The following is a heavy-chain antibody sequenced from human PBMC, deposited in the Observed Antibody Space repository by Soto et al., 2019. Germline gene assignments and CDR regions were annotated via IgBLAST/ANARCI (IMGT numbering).Heavy chain of an antibody. CDR2: IYHSGST. Sequence: QLQLQESGSGLVKPSQTLSLTCAVSGGSISSGGYSWSWIRQPPGKGLEWIGYIYHSGSTYYNPSRXGXSXLXVDRSKNQFARKLSSVTAADTAVYYGARGQVVAAQHWGQGTLVTVSS. D-gene: IGHD2-15*01. V-gene: IGHV4-30-2*01. CDR3: ARGQVVAAQH. J-gene: IGHJ4*02. CDR1: GGSISSGGYS.